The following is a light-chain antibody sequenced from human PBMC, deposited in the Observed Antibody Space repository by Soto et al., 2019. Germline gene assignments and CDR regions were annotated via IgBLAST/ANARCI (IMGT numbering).Light chain of an antibody. CDR1: QTISSW. J-gene: IGKJ1*01. CDR3: QHYNSYSEA. Sequence: DIQMTQSPSTLSGSVGDRVTITCRASQTISSWLAWYQQKPGKAPKILIYKASTLKSGVPSRFSGSGSGTEFTLTISSLQPDDFATYYCQHYNSYSEAFGQGTKVDLK. V-gene: IGKV1-5*03. CDR2: KAS.